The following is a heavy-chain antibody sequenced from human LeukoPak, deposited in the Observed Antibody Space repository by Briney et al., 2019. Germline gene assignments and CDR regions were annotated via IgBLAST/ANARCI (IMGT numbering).Heavy chain of an antibody. CDR2: IKQDGSEK. CDR1: GFTFSSYW. Sequence: PGGSLRLSCAASGFTFSSYWMSWVGQAPGKGLEWVANIKQDGSEKYYVDSVKGRFTISRDNAKNSLYLQMNSLRAEDTAVYYCAAQYYDFWSGMYYFDYWGQGTLVTVSS. D-gene: IGHD3-3*01. V-gene: IGHV3-7*01. CDR3: AAQYYDFWSGMYYFDY. J-gene: IGHJ4*02.